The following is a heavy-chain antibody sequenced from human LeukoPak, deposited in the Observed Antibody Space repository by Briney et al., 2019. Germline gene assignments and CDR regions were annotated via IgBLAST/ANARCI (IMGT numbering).Heavy chain of an antibody. V-gene: IGHV3-30*18. D-gene: IGHD5-12*01. CDR2: ISYDGSNK. CDR1: GSTFSSYG. CDR3: AKDLGVATIGVPVT. Sequence: GGSLRLSCAASGSTFSSYGMHWVRQAPGKGLEWVAVISYDGSNKYYADSVKGRFTISRDNSKNTLYLQMNSLRAEDTAVYYCAKDLGVATIGVPVTWGQGTLVTVSS. J-gene: IGHJ4*02.